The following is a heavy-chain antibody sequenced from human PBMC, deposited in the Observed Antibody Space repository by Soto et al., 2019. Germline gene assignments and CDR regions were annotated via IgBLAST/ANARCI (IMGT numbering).Heavy chain of an antibody. CDR3: ATSQKGYNWNYFDL. V-gene: IGHV4-39*01. CDR2: VFYNGFT. Sequence: SETHSLTCALSGLSISRSYDYWGWIRQSPGKGPEWIGSVFYNGFTSYNPSLESRVSVSVDTSKNQFSLKVSGVSAADTAVYYCATSQKGYNWNYFDLWGQGALVTVSS. CDR1: GLSISRSYDY. J-gene: IGHJ4*02. D-gene: IGHD1-20*01.